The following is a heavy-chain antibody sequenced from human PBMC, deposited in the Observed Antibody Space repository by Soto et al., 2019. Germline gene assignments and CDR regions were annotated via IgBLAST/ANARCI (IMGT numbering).Heavy chain of an antibody. CDR3: ARFSGDGSGNNFDY. J-gene: IGHJ4*02. CDR1: GYSFPNYA. Sequence: QVHLVQSGPEVKKPGASVRVACKSSGYSFPNYAIHWVRQAPGQRLEWMGRINAGNGDTIYSQNFQGRVTITRDTSASTGYMELSSLRSEDTAVYYCARFSGDGSGNNFDYWGQGTLVTVSS. V-gene: IGHV1-3*01. CDR2: INAGNGDT. D-gene: IGHD3-10*01.